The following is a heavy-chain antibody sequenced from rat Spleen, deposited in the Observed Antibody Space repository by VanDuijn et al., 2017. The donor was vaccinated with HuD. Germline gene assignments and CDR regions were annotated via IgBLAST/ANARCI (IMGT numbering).Heavy chain of an antibody. J-gene: IGHJ2*01. CDR1: GFTFSDYA. Sequence: EVQLVESGGGLVQPGRSLKLSCAASGFTFSDYAMAWVRQAPKKGLEWVATIIYDGSSTYYRDSVKGRFTISRDNAKSTLYLQMDSLRSEDTATYYCARHGYSSSSYYFDYWGQGVMVTVSS. V-gene: IGHV5-17*01. CDR2: IIYDGSST. CDR3: ARHGYSSSSYYFDY. D-gene: IGHD1-2*01.